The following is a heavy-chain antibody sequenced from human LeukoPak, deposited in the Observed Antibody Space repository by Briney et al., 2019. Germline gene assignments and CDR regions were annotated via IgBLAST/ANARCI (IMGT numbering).Heavy chain of an antibody. Sequence: GGSLRLSCAASGFTFSTYSMNWVRQAPGKGLEWVSSISSSSNHVYTADSLKGRFTISRDNAKNSLYLQMSSLRAEDTAVYYCARDCGSDCSQAFDIWGQGTMVTVSS. CDR2: ISSSSNHV. J-gene: IGHJ3*02. CDR3: ARDCGSDCSQAFDI. CDR1: GFTFSTYS. V-gene: IGHV3-21*04. D-gene: IGHD2-21*02.